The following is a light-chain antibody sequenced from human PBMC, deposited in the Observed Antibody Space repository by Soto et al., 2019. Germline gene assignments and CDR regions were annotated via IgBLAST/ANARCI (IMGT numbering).Light chain of an antibody. CDR2: GAS. CDR1: QSVRSSY. Sequence: EIVLTQSPGTLSLCPGERATLSCRASQSVRSSYLAWYQHKPGQAPRLLIYGASSRATGIPDRFSGSGSGTDFTLTIIRLEPEDFAVYFCQQFGSSPLFTCGPGTKVDVK. CDR3: QQFGSSPLFT. J-gene: IGKJ3*01. V-gene: IGKV3-20*01.